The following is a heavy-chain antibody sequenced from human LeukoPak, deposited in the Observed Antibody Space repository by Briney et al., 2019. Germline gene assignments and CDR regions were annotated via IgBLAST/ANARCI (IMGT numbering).Heavy chain of an antibody. Sequence: SETLSLTCTVSGDSISNNNYYWGWIRQPPGKGLEWIGGLYSGGSAYYDPSLRSRVTISVYTSKNQFSLKLSSVTTSDTAVYYCARHQYYYYMDVWGTGTTVTVSS. V-gene: IGHV4-39*01. J-gene: IGHJ6*03. CDR3: ARHQYYYYMDV. CDR1: GDSISNNNYY. CDR2: LYSGGSA.